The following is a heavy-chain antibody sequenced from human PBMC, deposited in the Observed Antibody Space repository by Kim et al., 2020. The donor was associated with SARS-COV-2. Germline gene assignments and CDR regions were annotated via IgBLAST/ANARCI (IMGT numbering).Heavy chain of an antibody. CDR3: ARGWFGQVGDY. D-gene: IGHD3-10*01. CDR2: ITVSSTHI. V-gene: IGHV3-21*01. CDR1: GFTFNTYT. Sequence: GGSLRLSCAASGFTFNTYTMDWVRQAPGKGLEWVSSITVSSTHIYYADSVKGRFTISRDNARISVYLQMNSLRVDDTAVYYCARGWFGQVGDYWGQGTRVTVSS. J-gene: IGHJ4*02.